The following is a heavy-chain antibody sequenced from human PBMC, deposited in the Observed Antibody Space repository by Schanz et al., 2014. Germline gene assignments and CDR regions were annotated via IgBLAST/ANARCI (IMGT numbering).Heavy chain of an antibody. D-gene: IGHD5-18*01. V-gene: IGHV3-74*02. Sequence: EVQLVESGGGLIQPGGSLRLSCAASGFSFGGDWMNWVRQAPGKGLEWVSRLNFDETYTSYADSVKGRFTISRDNAKNTVYLQMTRLRVEDTAVYYCARGGADSAMAHEYWGRGTLVTVSS. CDR1: GFSFGGDW. CDR3: ARGGADSAMAHEY. J-gene: IGHJ4*02. CDR2: LNFDETYT.